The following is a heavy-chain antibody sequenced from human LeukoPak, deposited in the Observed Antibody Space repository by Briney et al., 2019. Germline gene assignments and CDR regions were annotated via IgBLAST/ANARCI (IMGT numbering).Heavy chain of an antibody. V-gene: IGHV3-9*01. CDR3: AKDPSAYCGGDCFRADY. CDR2: ISWSGSSI. Sequence: GGSLRLSCTASGFTFDDCAMHWVRQAPGKGLEWVSGISWSGSSIGYADSVKGRFTISRDNAKNSLYLQMNSLRTEDTAFYYCAKDPSAYCGGDCFRADYWGQGTLVTVSS. CDR1: GFTFDDCA. J-gene: IGHJ4*02. D-gene: IGHD2-21*02.